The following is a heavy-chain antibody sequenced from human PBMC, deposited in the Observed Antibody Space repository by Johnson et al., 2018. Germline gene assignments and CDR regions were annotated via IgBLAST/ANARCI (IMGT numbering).Heavy chain of an antibody. CDR3: AKEAIGGAGYYYYMGV. Sequence: QVQLVQSGGGLVKPGGSLRLSCAASGFTFSSYGMHWVRQAPGKGLEWVAVISYDGSNKYYADSVKGRFTISRDNSKNTLYLQMNSLGGEDTAVYYCAKEAIGGAGYYYYMGVWGKGTTVTVSS. V-gene: IGHV3-30*18. CDR1: GFTFSSYG. CDR2: ISYDGSNK. D-gene: IGHD3-3*01. J-gene: IGHJ6*03.